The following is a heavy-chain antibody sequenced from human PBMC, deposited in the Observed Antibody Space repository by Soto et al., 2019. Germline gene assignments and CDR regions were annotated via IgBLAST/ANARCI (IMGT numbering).Heavy chain of an antibody. CDR1: GFVFSDFA. D-gene: IGHD6-19*01. CDR3: AKLQRRDIQQWLPAFNV. CDR2: ISGDGGD. J-gene: IGHJ3*01. V-gene: IGHV3-23*01. Sequence: PGGSLRLSCSASGFVFSDFAMSWVRQAPGKGLEWVSTISGDGGDIHADSVKGRFTVSRDNSKNVLFLQMNSLRVDDAATYYCAKLQRRDIQQWLPAFNVWGQGTRVTVSS.